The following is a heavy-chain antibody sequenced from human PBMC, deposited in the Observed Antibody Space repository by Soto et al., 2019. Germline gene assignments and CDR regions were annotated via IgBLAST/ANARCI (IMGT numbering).Heavy chain of an antibody. CDR2: IYPGDSDT. D-gene: IGHD3-10*02. Sequence: GESLKISCKGSGYSFTSYWIGWVRQMPGKGLEWMGIIYPGDSDTRYSPSFQGQVTISADKSISTAYLQWSSLKASDTAMYYCARLEATMFGTIPKYYYSGMDVWGQGTTVTVSS. V-gene: IGHV5-51*01. J-gene: IGHJ6*02. CDR3: ARLEATMFGTIPKYYYSGMDV. CDR1: GYSFTSYW.